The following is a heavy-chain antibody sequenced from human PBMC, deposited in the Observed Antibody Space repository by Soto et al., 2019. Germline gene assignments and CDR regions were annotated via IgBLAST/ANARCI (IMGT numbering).Heavy chain of an antibody. V-gene: IGHV3-23*01. CDR3: AKDVNWKYVKLDY. D-gene: IGHD1-7*01. CDR2: ISGSGGST. Sequence: GGSLRLSCAASGFTFTSYAMSWVRQAPGRGLEWVSAISGSGGSTYYADSVKGRFTISRDNSKNTLYLQMISLGAEDTAVYFFAKDVNWKYVKLDYWGQGTLVTVSS. CDR1: GFTFTSYA. J-gene: IGHJ4*02.